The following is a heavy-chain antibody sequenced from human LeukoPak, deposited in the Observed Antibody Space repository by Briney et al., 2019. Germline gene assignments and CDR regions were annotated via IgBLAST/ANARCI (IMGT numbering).Heavy chain of an antibody. Sequence: SETLSLTCTVSGGSISSYYWSWIRQPPGKGLEWIGYIYYSGSTNYNPSLKSRVTISVDTSKNQFSLKLSSVTAADTAVYYCAASSGSDEYFQHWGQGTLVTVSS. D-gene: IGHD1-26*01. V-gene: IGHV4-59*12. CDR2: IYYSGST. J-gene: IGHJ1*01. CDR1: GGSISSYY. CDR3: AASSGSDEYFQH.